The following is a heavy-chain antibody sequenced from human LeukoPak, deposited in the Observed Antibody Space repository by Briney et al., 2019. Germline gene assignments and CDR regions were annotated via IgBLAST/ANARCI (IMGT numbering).Heavy chain of an antibody. V-gene: IGHV3-23*01. Sequence: GGSLRLSCAASGFTFSSYAMSWVRQAPGKGLEWVSAISGSGGSTYYADPVKGGFTISRDNSKNTLSLQMSSLRAEETAVYYCAKVDSSCWYGGVAFDIWGQGTVVIVSS. D-gene: IGHD6-19*01. CDR3: AKVDSSCWYGGVAFDI. CDR2: ISGSGGST. CDR1: GFTFSSYA. J-gene: IGHJ3*02.